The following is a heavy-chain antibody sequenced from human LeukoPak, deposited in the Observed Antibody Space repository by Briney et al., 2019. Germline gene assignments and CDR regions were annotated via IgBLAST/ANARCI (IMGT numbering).Heavy chain of an antibody. Sequence: PSEALSLTCTVSGGSISSYYWSWIRQPPGKGLEWIGYIYYSGSTNYNPSLKSRVTISVDTSKNQFSLKLSSVTAADTAVYYCARTDSSGYYHFDYWGQGTLVTVSS. CDR1: GGSISSYY. D-gene: IGHD3-22*01. CDR3: ARTDSSGYYHFDY. V-gene: IGHV4-59*01. CDR2: IYYSGST. J-gene: IGHJ4*02.